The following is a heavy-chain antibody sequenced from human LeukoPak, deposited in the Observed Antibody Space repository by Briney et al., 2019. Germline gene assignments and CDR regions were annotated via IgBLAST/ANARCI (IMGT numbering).Heavy chain of an antibody. V-gene: IGHV3-21*04. CDR2: ISSSSSYI. J-gene: IGHJ4*02. Sequence: GGSLRLSCAASGFTFSTYSMNWVRQAPGKGLEWVSSISSSSSYIYYADSVKGRFTISRDNSKNTLYLQMNSLRAEDTAVYYCAKDGRIAAFVFDYWGQGTLVTVPS. CDR1: GFTFSTYS. D-gene: IGHD6-13*01. CDR3: AKDGRIAAFVFDY.